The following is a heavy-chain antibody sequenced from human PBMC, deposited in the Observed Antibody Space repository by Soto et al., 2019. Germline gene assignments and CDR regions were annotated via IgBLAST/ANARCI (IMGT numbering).Heavy chain of an antibody. V-gene: IGHV4-31*03. D-gene: IGHD3-10*01. J-gene: IGHJ6*02. CDR1: GGSISSGGYY. CDR3: ARGNTRGDLAGLDV. Sequence: SETLSLTCTVSGGSISSGGYYWSWIRQHPGKGLEWIGYIYYSGSTYYNPSLKSRVTISVDTSKNQFSLKLSSVTAADTAVYYCARGNTRGDLAGLDVWGQGTTVTVSS. CDR2: IYYSGST.